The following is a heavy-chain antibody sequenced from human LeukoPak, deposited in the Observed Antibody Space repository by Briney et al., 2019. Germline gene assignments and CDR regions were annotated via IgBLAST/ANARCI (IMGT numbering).Heavy chain of an antibody. V-gene: IGHV3-23*01. Sequence: PGGSLRLSCAASGFTFSSYAMSWVRQAPGKGLEWVSAISGSGGSTYYADSVKGRFTISRDNSKNTLYLQMNSLRAEDTAVYYCAKVEEQQLVSGYLDYWGQGTLVTVSS. CDR3: AKVEEQQLVSGYLDY. D-gene: IGHD6-13*01. CDR2: ISGSGGST. J-gene: IGHJ4*02. CDR1: GFTFSSYA.